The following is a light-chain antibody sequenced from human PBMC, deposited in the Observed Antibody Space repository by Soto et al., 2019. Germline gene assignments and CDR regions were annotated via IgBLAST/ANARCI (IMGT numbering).Light chain of an antibody. V-gene: IGLV2-14*01. J-gene: IGLJ1*01. CDR2: AVT. CDR3: SSYTSSSTL. CDR1: SSDVGGYNY. Sequence: QCVLTQPASVSGSPGQSITISCTGTSSDVGGYNYVSWYQQHPGKAPKLMIYAVTDRPSGVSSRFSGSKSGNTASLTISGLQAEDEADYYCSSYTSSSTLFGTGTKVTVL.